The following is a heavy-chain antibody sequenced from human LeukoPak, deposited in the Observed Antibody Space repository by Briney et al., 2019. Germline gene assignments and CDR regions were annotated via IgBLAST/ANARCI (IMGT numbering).Heavy chain of an antibody. CDR1: GLTFSSYV. CDR2: ISGSGGST. Sequence: LAGGSLRLSCAVTGLTFSSYVMSWVRQAPGKGLEWVSSISGSGGSTYYADSVKGRFTISRDNSKKTLYLQMNSLRADDTAVYYCASWVPDRGFDYWGQGTLVTVSS. CDR3: ASWVPDRGFDY. D-gene: IGHD3-10*01. J-gene: IGHJ4*02. V-gene: IGHV3-23*01.